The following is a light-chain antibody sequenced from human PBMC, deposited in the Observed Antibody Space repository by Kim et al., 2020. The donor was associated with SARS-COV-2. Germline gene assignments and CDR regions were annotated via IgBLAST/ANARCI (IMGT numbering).Light chain of an antibody. CDR1: QSVSSNY. V-gene: IGKV3-20*01. CDR2: GAA. J-gene: IGKJ2*01. CDR3: QQYGTSPDT. Sequence: SPGERAHLSCRASQSVSSNYLAWYQQKPGQAPRLLIYGAASRASGIPDRFSGSGSGTDFTLTISRLEPGDFAVYYCQQYGTSPDTFGQGTKLEI.